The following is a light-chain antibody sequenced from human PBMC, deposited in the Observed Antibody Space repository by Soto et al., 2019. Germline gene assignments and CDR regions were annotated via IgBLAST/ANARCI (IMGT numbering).Light chain of an antibody. Sequence: EIVMKQSPATLSVSPGERATLSCRASQSVSSNLAWYQQKPGQAPRLLIYGASTRATGIPARFSGSGSGTDFTLTISRLEPEDFAVYYCQQYNNWPRTFGQGTKVDIK. CDR3: QQYNNWPRT. CDR2: GAS. V-gene: IGKV3-15*01. J-gene: IGKJ1*01. CDR1: QSVSSN.